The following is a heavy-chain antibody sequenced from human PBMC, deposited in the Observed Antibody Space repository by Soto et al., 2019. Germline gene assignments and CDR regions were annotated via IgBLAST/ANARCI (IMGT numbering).Heavy chain of an antibody. Sequence: EVQLLESGGGLVQPGGSLRLSCAASGFTFSSYAMNWVRQAPGKRLEWVSSISDSGGTTYHADSVKGRFTISRDNSKNTLLLQMNILRVEDTAVYYCARPDLDGYNYDSWGQGTLVTVSS. CDR3: ARPDLDGYNYDS. CDR2: ISDSGGTT. D-gene: IGHD5-12*01. CDR1: GFTFSSYA. J-gene: IGHJ5*01. V-gene: IGHV3-23*01.